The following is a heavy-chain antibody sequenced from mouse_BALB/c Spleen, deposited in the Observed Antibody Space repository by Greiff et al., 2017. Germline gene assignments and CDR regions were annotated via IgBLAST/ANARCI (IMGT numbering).Heavy chain of an antibody. D-gene: IGHD4-1*01. CDR2: IDPENGNT. J-gene: IGHJ3*01. CDR1: GFNIKDYY. V-gene: IGHV14-1*02. Sequence: VHVKQSGAELVRPGALVKLSCKASGFNIKDYYMHWVKQRPEQGLEWIGWIDPENGNTIYDPKFQGKASITADTSSNTAYLQLSSLTSEDTAVYYCARSAGKGFAYWGQGTLVTVSA. CDR3: ARSAGKGFAY.